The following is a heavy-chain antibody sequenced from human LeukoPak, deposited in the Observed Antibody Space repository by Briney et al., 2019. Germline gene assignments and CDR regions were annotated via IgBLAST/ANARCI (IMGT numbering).Heavy chain of an antibody. D-gene: IGHD3-10*02. J-gene: IGHJ6*04. CDR1: GFTFSSYW. V-gene: IGHV3-74*01. CDR2: IKTDGSST. CDR3: AELGITMIGGV. Sequence: GGSLRLSCAASGFTFSSYWMHWVRQAPGKGLVWVSRIKTDGSSTSYADSVKGRFTISRDNAKNSLYLQMNSLRAEDTAVYYCAELGITMIGGVWGKGTTVTISS.